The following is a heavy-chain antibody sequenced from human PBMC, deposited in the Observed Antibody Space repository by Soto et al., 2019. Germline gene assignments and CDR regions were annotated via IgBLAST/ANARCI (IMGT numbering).Heavy chain of an antibody. CDR2: IYYSGST. V-gene: IGHV4-31*03. Sequence: QVQLQESGPGLVKPSQTLSLTCTVSGGSISSGGYYWSWIRQHPGKGLEWIGYIYYSGSTYYNPSLKSRVTISLDTSKNQFSLKLSSVTAADTAVYFCARSPYYYDSSGNHNWFVPWGQGTLVTVSS. CDR3: ARSPYYYDSSGNHNWFVP. J-gene: IGHJ5*02. D-gene: IGHD3-22*01. CDR1: GGSISSGGYY.